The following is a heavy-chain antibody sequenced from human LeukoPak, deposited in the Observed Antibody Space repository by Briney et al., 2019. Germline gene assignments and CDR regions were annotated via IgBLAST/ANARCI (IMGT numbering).Heavy chain of an antibody. V-gene: IGHV6-1*01. CDR1: GDSFSSNSAA. CDR2: TYYRSKLYN. J-gene: IGHJ4*02. CDR3: ARVSYVYSSAYDY. D-gene: IGHD5-18*01. Sequence: SQTLSLTCAISGDSFSSNSAAWDWGRQSPSSGVEWLGRTYYRSKLYNDYAGCGKSLIPITPDPSKTQFSLQLNSVTPEDTAVYSCARVSYVYSSAYDYWGQGTLVTVSS.